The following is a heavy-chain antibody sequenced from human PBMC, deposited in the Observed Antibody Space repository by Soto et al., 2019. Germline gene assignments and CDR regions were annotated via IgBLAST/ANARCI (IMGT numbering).Heavy chain of an antibody. CDR2: ISYDGRQK. Sequence: QVQLVESGGGVVQPGRSLRLSCAASRFTVSSHAMHWVRQAPGKGLEWVAVISYDGRQKHYLDSVKGRFTLSRDESDNTVYLQMNSLRPEDTAVYYCAKAVYFDSYHFDQWGQGTLVTVSS. CDR1: RFTVSSHA. V-gene: IGHV3-30*04. J-gene: IGHJ4*02. CDR3: AKAVYFDSYHFDQ. D-gene: IGHD3-9*01.